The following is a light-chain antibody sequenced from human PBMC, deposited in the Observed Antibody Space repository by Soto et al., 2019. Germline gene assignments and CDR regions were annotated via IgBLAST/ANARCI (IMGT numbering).Light chain of an antibody. CDR3: QQYGSSPPT. Sequence: EIVLTQSPGTLSLSPGERATLSCRASQSVSSSYLAWYQQKPGQAPRLLIYGASSRATGIPDRFSDSGSGTDFTLTISRLEPEDFAVYYCQQYGSSPPTFVQGTKVEIK. J-gene: IGKJ1*01. CDR1: QSVSSSY. V-gene: IGKV3-20*01. CDR2: GAS.